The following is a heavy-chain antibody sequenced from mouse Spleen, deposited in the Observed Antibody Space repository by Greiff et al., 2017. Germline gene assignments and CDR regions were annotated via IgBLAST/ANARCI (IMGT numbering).Heavy chain of an antibody. CDR3: TGIFWFAY. Sequence: EVMLVESGGGLVQPGGSMKLSCAASGFTFSDAWMDWVRQSPEKGLEWVAEIRNKANNHATYYAESVKGRFTISRDDSKSSVYLQMNSLRAEDTGIYYCTGIFWFAYWGQGTLVTVSA. J-gene: IGHJ3*01. V-gene: IGHV6-6*01. CDR2: IRNKANNHAT. CDR1: GFTFSDAW.